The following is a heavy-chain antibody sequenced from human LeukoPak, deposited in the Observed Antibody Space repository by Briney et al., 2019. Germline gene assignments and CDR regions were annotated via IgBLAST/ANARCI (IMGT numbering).Heavy chain of an antibody. CDR3: ARSSYYDILTGYYNFDY. CDR2: IYYSGST. CDR1: GGSISSYY. Sequence: SETLSLTCTVSGGSISSYYWSWIRQPPGKGLEWIGYIYYSGSTNYNPFLKSRVTISVDTSKNQFSLKLSSVTAADTAVYYCARSSYYDILTGYYNFDYWGQGTLVTVSS. D-gene: IGHD3-9*01. V-gene: IGHV4-59*01. J-gene: IGHJ4*02.